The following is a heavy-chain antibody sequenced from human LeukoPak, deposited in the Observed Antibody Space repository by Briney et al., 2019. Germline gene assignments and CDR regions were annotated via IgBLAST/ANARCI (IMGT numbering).Heavy chain of an antibody. CDR2: ISSSSSYI. CDR3: ARDLEDYDILTGYYPTAYFDY. Sequence: GGSLRLSCAASGFTFSSYSMNWVRQAPGKGLEWVSSISSSSSYIYYADSVKGRFTISRDNAKNSLYLQMNSLRAEDTAAYYCARDLEDYDILTGYYPTAYFDYWGQGTLVTVSS. V-gene: IGHV3-21*01. D-gene: IGHD3-9*01. J-gene: IGHJ4*02. CDR1: GFTFSSYS.